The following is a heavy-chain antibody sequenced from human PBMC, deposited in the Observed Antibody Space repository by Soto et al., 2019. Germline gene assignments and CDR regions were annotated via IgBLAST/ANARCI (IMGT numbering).Heavy chain of an antibody. CDR1: GFTFSSYW. D-gene: IGHD3-22*01. J-gene: IGHJ5*02. Sequence: EVQLVESGGGLVQPGGSLRLSCAASGFTFSSYWMSWVRQAPGKGLEWVANIKQDGSEKYYVDSVKGRFTISRDNAKNSLYLQMNSLGAEDTAVYYCASSTSGYYPNWFDPWGQGTLVTVSS. CDR2: IKQDGSEK. V-gene: IGHV3-7*01. CDR3: ASSTSGYYPNWFDP.